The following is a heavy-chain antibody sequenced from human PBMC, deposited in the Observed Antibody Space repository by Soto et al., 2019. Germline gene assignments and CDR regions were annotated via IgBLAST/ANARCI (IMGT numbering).Heavy chain of an antibody. CDR3: AQSSGWYALHY. CDR1: GYTFADYA. CDR2: INGGDGGT. V-gene: IGHV1-3*01. J-gene: IGHJ4*02. Sequence: QAQLLQSGAEVKKPGASVKVSCKASGYTFADYAIHWVRLAPGQSLEWMGWINGGDGGTKYSQNFQDSVTFPRDTSATTAYMELNSLSSEDTAVYYCAQSSGWYALHYWGQGTLVTVSS. D-gene: IGHD6-19*01.